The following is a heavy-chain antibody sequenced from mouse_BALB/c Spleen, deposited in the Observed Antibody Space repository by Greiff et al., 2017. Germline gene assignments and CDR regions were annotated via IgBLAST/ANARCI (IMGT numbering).Heavy chain of an antibody. D-gene: IGHD2-4*01. CDR1: GYSITSGYY. J-gene: IGHJ3*01. CDR2: ISYDGSN. V-gene: IGHV3-6*02. Sequence: EVQLQESGPGLVKPSQSLSLTCSVTGYSITSGYYWNWIRQFPGNKLEWMGYISYDGSNNYNPSLKNRISITRDTSKNQFFLKLNSVTTEDTATYYCAKEDYDYDPAWCAYWGQGTLVTGSA. CDR3: AKEDYDYDPAWCAY.